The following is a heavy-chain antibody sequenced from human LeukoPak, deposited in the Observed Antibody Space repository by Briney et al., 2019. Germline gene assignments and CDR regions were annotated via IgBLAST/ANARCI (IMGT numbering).Heavy chain of an antibody. CDR2: IYTSGST. V-gene: IGHV4-4*07. CDR3: ARVGATGSGYYFDY. Sequence: PSETLSLTCTVSGGSISSYYWSWLRQPAGKGLGWIGRIYTSGSTNYNPSLKSRVTISVDKSKNQFSPKLSSVTAADTAVYYCARVGATGSGYYFDYWGQGTLVTVSS. CDR1: GGSISSYY. J-gene: IGHJ4*02. D-gene: IGHD1-26*01.